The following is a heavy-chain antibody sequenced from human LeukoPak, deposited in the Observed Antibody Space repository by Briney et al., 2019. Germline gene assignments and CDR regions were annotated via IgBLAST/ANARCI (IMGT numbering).Heavy chain of an antibody. V-gene: IGHV3-48*01. CDR3: AKISRVGYYGSGFFDY. D-gene: IGHD3-10*01. CDR2: IDTTSSHI. J-gene: IGHJ4*02. CDR1: GFTFSSYT. Sequence: GGSLRLSCAASGFTFSSYTMNWVRQAPGKGLEWISYIDTTSSHIHYTDSVKGRFTISRDNAKNFLHLQMNSLRAEDTAVYYCAKISRVGYYGSGFFDYWGQGTLVTVSS.